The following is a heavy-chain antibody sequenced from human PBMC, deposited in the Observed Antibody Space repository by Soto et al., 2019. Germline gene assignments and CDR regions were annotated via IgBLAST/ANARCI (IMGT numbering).Heavy chain of an antibody. V-gene: IGHV1-69*01. CDR1: GCTFSSYA. Sequence: KVYCKASGCTFSSYAISWVRHDPGQGLEWMGGIIPIFGTANYAQKFQGRVTITADESTSTAYMELSSLRSEDTAVYYCARYGEYSGYGAFDIWGEATMVTVSS. CDR2: IIPIFGTA. D-gene: IGHD5-12*01. J-gene: IGHJ3*02. CDR3: ARYGEYSGYGAFDI.